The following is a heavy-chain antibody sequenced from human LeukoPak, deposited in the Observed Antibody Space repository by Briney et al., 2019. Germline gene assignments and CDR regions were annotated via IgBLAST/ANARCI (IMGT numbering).Heavy chain of an antibody. CDR1: GFTFTNYW. J-gene: IGHJ4*02. Sequence: GGSLRLSCAASGFTFTNYWMHWVRQAPGMGLVWVSRLPPDELGIIYADSVKGRFTVSGDNAKNTVYLQMNNLRVDDTAMYYCVGTIASRGSEYWGQGALVTVLS. CDR2: LPPDELGI. V-gene: IGHV3-74*01. CDR3: VGTIASRGSEY. D-gene: IGHD6-6*01.